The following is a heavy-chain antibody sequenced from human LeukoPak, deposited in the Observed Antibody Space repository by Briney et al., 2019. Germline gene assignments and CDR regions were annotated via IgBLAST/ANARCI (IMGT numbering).Heavy chain of an antibody. Sequence: SQTLSHTCAISGDSVSSNSAAWNWIRQSPSRGLEWLGRTYYRSRWYNNYAVSVESRITINPDTSKNQFSLQLNFVTPEDTAVYYCAREDEVGSTWCHLDYWGQGTLVTVS. D-gene: IGHD6-13*01. CDR2: TYYRSRWYN. CDR1: GDSVSSNSAA. CDR3: AREDEVGSTWCHLDY. J-gene: IGHJ4*02. V-gene: IGHV6-1*01.